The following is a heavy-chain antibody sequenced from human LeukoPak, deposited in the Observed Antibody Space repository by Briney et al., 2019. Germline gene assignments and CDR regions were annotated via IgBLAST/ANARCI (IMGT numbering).Heavy chain of an antibody. CDR1: GGTFSSYA. D-gene: IGHD6-19*01. J-gene: IGHJ4*02. Sequence: GASVKVSCKASGGTFSSYAISWVRQAPGQGLEWMGRIIPILGIANYAQKFQGRVTITADKSTSTAYMELSSLRSEDTAVYYCARDYPGSGWYPRDWGQGTLVTVSS. CDR3: ARDYPGSGWYPRD. CDR2: IIPILGIA. V-gene: IGHV1-69*04.